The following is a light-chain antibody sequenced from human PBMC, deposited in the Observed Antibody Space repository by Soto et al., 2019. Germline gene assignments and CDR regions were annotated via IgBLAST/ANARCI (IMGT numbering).Light chain of an antibody. CDR2: DAS. CDR1: QNIGGW. Sequence: DIQMTQSPSSLSASVGDRVTITCRASQNIGGWLAWYQQKPGKAPKFLIFDASSLESGVPSRFSGSGSGTEFTLTISSLQTDDFAPYYCQQYNSYWTFGKGTKVDIX. V-gene: IGKV1-5*01. CDR3: QQYNSYWT. J-gene: IGKJ1*01.